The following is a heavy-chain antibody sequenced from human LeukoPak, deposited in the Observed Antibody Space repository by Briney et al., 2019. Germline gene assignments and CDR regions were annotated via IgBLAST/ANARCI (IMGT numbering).Heavy chain of an antibody. CDR1: GFTFSSYS. J-gene: IGHJ6*04. V-gene: IGHV3-21*01. CDR2: ISSSSSYI. CDR3: ARVRKYDSGYEEPYPYGRDV. D-gene: IGHD5-12*01. Sequence: GGSLRLSCAASGFTFSSYSMNWVRQAPGKGLEWVSSISSSSSYIYYADSVKGRFTISRDNAKNSLYLQMNSLRAEDTAVYYCARVRKYDSGYEEPYPYGRDVWGKGTTVTVSS.